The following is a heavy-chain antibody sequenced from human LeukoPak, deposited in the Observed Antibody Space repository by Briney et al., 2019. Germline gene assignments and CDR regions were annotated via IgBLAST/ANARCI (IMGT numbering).Heavy chain of an antibody. CDR1: GGTFSSYA. CDR3: ARDQEAFDY. J-gene: IGHJ4*02. CDR2: IIPIFGTA. V-gene: IGHV1-69*05. Sequence: SVKVSCKASGGTFSSYAISWVRQAPGQGLEWMGGIIPIFGTANYAQKFQGRVTVTRDTSTSTVHMELSGLRSEDTAVYYCARDQEAFDYWGQGTLVTVSS.